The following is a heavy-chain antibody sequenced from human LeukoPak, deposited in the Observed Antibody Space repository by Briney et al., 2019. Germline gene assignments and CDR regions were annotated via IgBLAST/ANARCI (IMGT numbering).Heavy chain of an antibody. V-gene: IGHV3-30*14. D-gene: IGHD6-13*01. CDR1: GFTFSSYA. Sequence: GSLRLSCAASGFTFSSYAMHWVRQAPGKGLEWVAVISYDGSNKYYADSVKGRFTISRDNSKNTLFLQMNSLRAEDTAVYYCARGGYSSSWYHFDYWGQGTLVTVSS. CDR2: ISYDGSNK. J-gene: IGHJ4*02. CDR3: ARGGYSSSWYHFDY.